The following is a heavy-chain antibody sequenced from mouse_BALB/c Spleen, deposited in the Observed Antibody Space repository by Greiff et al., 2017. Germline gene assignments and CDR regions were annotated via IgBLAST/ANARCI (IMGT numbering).Heavy chain of an antibody. CDR3: APLLGYAMDY. Sequence: QVQLQQSGAELVRPGSSVKISCKASGYAFSSYWMNWVKQRPGQGLEWIGQIYPGDGDTNYNGTFKGKATLTADKSSSTAYMQLSSLTSEDSAVYFCAPLLGYAMDYWGQGTSVTVSS. CDR1: GYAFSSYW. CDR2: IYPGDGDT. V-gene: IGHV1-80*01. D-gene: IGHD2-1*01. J-gene: IGHJ4*01.